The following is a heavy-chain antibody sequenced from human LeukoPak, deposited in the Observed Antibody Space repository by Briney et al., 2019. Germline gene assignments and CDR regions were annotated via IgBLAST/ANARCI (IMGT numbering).Heavy chain of an antibody. Sequence: SETLSLTCAVYGGFFSGYYWSWIRQPPGKGLEWIGEINHSGSTNYNPSLKSRVTISVDTSKNQFSLKLSSVTAADTAVYYCARGRYGSGSYRPPGNWLDPWGQGTLVTVSS. CDR1: GGFFSGYY. V-gene: IGHV4-34*01. CDR2: INHSGST. CDR3: ARGRYGSGSYRPPGNWLDP. J-gene: IGHJ5*02. D-gene: IGHD3-10*01.